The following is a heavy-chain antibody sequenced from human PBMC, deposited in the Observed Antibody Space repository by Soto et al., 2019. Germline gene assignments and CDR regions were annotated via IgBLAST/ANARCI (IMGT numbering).Heavy chain of an antibody. CDR3: AREPNYFDY. CDR2: ITTDKGKT. CDR1: GYTFTNYG. Sequence: GASVKVSCKTSGYTFTNYGISWVRQAPGQGLEWMGWITTDKGKTTYAQKLQGGVTMTTDTSTSTAYMELRSLRSDDTAVYYCAREPNYFDYWGQGTLVTVSS. V-gene: IGHV1-18*01. J-gene: IGHJ4*02.